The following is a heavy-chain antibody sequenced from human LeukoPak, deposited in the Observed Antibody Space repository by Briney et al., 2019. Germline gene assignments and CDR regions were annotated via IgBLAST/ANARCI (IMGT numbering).Heavy chain of an antibody. D-gene: IGHD3-3*01. V-gene: IGHV3-21*01. Sequence: PGGSLRLSCAASGFTFSGYPIHWVRQAPGKGLEWVSSISSSSSYIYYADSVKGRFTISRDNAKNSLYLQMNSLRAEDTAVYYCARDGYYDFWSGYYTGYYYGMDVWGQGTTVTVSS. J-gene: IGHJ6*02. CDR3: ARDGYYDFWSGYYTGYYYGMDV. CDR2: ISSSSSYI. CDR1: GFTFSGYP.